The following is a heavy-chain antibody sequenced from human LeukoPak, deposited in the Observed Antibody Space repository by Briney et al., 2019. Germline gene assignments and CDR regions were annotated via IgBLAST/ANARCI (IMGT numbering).Heavy chain of an antibody. Sequence: PGGSLRLSCAASGFTFDDYAMHWVRQAPGKGLEWVSGISWNSGSIGYADSVKGRFTISRDNAKNSLYLQMNSLRAEDTALYYCAAAAGIYYYGMDVWGQGTTVTVSS. D-gene: IGHD6-13*01. V-gene: IGHV3-9*01. CDR1: GFTFDDYA. CDR3: AAAAGIYYYGMDV. CDR2: ISWNSGSI. J-gene: IGHJ6*02.